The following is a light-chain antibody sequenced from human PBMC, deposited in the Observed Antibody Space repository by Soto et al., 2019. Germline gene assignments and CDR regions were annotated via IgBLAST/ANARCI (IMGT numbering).Light chain of an antibody. CDR2: DAS. V-gene: IGKV1-5*01. CDR3: LQYNSYSVT. J-gene: IGKJ4*01. CDR1: QSISSW. Sequence: DIQMTQSPSTLSASVGDRVTITCRASQSISSWLAWYQQKPGKAPKLLIYDASSLESGVPSRFSGSGSGTEFTLTISSLQPDDFATYYCLQYNSYSVTFGGGTKVEIK.